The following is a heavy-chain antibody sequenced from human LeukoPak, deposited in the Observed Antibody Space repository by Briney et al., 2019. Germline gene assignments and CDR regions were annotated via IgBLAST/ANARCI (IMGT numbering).Heavy chain of an antibody. Sequence: ASVKVSCKASGYTFTSYYMHWVRQAPGQGLEWMGIINPSGGSTSYAQKFQGRVTMTRDTSTSTVYMELSSLRFEDTAVYYCAREGVVPAYYYYYMDVWGKGTTVTVSS. CDR1: GYTFTSYY. CDR2: INPSGGST. V-gene: IGHV1-46*01. J-gene: IGHJ6*03. CDR3: AREGVVPAYYYYYMDV. D-gene: IGHD2-2*01.